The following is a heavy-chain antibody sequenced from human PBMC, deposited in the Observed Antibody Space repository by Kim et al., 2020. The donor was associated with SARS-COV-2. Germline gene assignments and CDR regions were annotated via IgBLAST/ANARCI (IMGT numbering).Heavy chain of an antibody. Sequence: GNQRYAQGFTRRFVFSVDTSVSTAYLQSSSLKAEDTAVYYCARVGAGADYWGQGTLVTVSS. CDR3: ARVGAGADY. CDR2: GNQ. D-gene: IGHD1-26*01. J-gene: IGHJ4*02. V-gene: IGHV7-4-1*02.